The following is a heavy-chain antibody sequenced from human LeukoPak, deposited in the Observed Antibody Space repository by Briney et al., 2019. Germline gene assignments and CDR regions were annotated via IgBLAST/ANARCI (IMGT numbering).Heavy chain of an antibody. J-gene: IGHJ4*02. CDR1: GYTFTSYA. Sequence: ASVKVSCKASGYTFTSYAMHWVRQAPGQRLEWMGWINPFSGGTKYAQKFQGWVTMTRDTSISTAYMELSRLTSDDTAVYYCARGGYDLDYWGQGTLVTVSS. V-gene: IGHV1-2*04. CDR2: INPFSGGT. CDR3: ARGGYDLDY. D-gene: IGHD3-22*01.